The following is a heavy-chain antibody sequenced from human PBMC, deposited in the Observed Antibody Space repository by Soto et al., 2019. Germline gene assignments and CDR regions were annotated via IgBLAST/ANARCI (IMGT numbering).Heavy chain of an antibody. V-gene: IGHV3-23*01. CDR2: ISGGGGST. CDR1: GFTFGTFA. Sequence: GGSLRLSCAASGFTFGTFAMNWVRQGPGKGLQWLSSISGGGGSTYYADSVRGRFTISRDKSKNTLYLQMSSLRAEDTAVYFCAKSRGYSLGGDAFDIWGQGTMVTVSS. J-gene: IGHJ3*02. D-gene: IGHD3-22*01. CDR3: AKSRGYSLGGDAFDI.